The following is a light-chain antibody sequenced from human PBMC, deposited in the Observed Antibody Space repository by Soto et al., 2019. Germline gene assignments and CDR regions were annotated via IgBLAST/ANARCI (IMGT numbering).Light chain of an antibody. Sequence: EIVLTQSPATLSLSPGERATLSCRASQSVSSYLAWYQQKPGQAPRLLIYDASNRGTGIPARFSGSGSGTDFTLTISSLEPEDFAVYYCQQRSNWPWTFGQGTEVEIK. V-gene: IGKV3-11*01. J-gene: IGKJ1*01. CDR2: DAS. CDR1: QSVSSY. CDR3: QQRSNWPWT.